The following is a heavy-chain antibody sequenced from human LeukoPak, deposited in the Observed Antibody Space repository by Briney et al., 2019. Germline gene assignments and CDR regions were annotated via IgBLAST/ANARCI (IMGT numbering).Heavy chain of an antibody. V-gene: IGHV3-30*18. Sequence: GGSLRLSCAASGFTFSSYGMHWVRQAPGKGLEWVAVISYDGSNKYYADSVKGRFTISRDNSKNTLYLQMNSLRAEDTAVYYCAKDNGGWLQLHCFDYWGQGTLVTVSS. D-gene: IGHD5-24*01. CDR1: GFTFSSYG. CDR2: ISYDGSNK. CDR3: AKDNGGWLQLHCFDY. J-gene: IGHJ4*02.